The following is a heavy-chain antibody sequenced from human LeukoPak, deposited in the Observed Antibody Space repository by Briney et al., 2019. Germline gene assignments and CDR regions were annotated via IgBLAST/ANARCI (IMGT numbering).Heavy chain of an antibody. Sequence: PSETLSLTCTVSGGSISSSSYYWGWIRQPPGKGLEWIGSIYYSGSTYYNPSLKSRVTISVDTSKNQFSLKLSSVTAADTAVYYCARVRDSSGYYSFDYWGQGTLVTVSS. J-gene: IGHJ4*02. CDR2: IYYSGST. D-gene: IGHD3-22*01. CDR1: GGSISSSSYY. V-gene: IGHV4-39*07. CDR3: ARVRDSSGYYSFDY.